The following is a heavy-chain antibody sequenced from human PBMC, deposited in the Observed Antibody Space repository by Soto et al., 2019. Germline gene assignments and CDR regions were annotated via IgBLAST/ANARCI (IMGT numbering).Heavy chain of an antibody. V-gene: IGHV3-23*01. CDR1: GFTFSSYA. CDR2: ISGSGGST. D-gene: IGHD3-10*01. J-gene: IGHJ4*02. Sequence: EVQLLESGGGLVQPGGSLRLSCAASGFTFSSYAMSWVRQAPGKGLEWVSAISGSGGSTYYADSVKGRFTISRDNSKNTLYLQMNSLRAEDTAVFYCAKGLDRFGDLHYWGQGTLVTVSS. CDR3: AKGLDRFGDLHY.